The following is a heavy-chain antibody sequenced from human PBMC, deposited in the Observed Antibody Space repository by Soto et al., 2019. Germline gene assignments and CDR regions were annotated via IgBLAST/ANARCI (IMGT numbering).Heavy chain of an antibody. D-gene: IGHD3-16*01. J-gene: IGHJ3*02. CDR2: IWYDGSNK. V-gene: IGHV3-33*01. CDR1: GFTFSSYG. CDR3: ARGEVMMTFGGVPLRHAFDI. Sequence: QVQLVESGGGVVQPGRSLRLSCAASGFTFSSYGMHWVRQAPGKGLEWVAVIWYDGSNKYYADSVKGRFTISRDNSMSSLYLQMNSLRAEDTAVYYCARGEVMMTFGGVPLRHAFDIWGQGTMVTVSS.